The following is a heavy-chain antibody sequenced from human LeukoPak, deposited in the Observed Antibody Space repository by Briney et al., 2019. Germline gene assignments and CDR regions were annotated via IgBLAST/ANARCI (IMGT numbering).Heavy chain of an antibody. CDR3: ARSRGFISGWYIGAFDM. D-gene: IGHD6-19*01. CDR1: GGSISSSSNYY. CDR2: IYYSGIT. V-gene: IGHV4-39*01. J-gene: IGHJ3*02. Sequence: SETLSLTCTVSGGSISSSSNYYWGWIRQPPGNGLEWIGSIYYSGITYYNPSLKSQFTISVDTSKNQFSLKLSSVTAADTAVYYCARSRGFISGWYIGAFDMWGQGTMVTVSS.